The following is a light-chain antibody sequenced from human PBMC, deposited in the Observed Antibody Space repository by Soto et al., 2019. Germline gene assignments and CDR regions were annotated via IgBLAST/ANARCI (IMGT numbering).Light chain of an antibody. Sequence: SLRGRATLCCRKGQSVRTNYLAWYQQKPGQAPRLLIYGASSRATGIPDRFSGSGSGTDFTLTISRLEPEDFAVYYCQQYGSSYPWTFGQGTKVDI. CDR2: GAS. CDR1: QSVRTNY. J-gene: IGKJ1*01. CDR3: QQYGSSYPWT. V-gene: IGKV3-20*01.